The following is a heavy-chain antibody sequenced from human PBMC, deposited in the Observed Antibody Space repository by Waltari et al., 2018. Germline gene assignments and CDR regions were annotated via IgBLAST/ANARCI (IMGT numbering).Heavy chain of an antibody. Sequence: QITLKESGPTLVKPTQTLTLPCTFSGFSLSTSGVGVGWIRQPPGKALEWLALIYWNDDKRYSPSLKSRLTITKDTSKNQVVLTMTNMDPVDTATYYCAHPARQLVGEYYFDYWGQGTLVTVSS. D-gene: IGHD6-6*01. J-gene: IGHJ4*02. CDR1: GFSLSTSGVG. CDR2: IYWNDDK. V-gene: IGHV2-5*01. CDR3: AHPARQLVGEYYFDY.